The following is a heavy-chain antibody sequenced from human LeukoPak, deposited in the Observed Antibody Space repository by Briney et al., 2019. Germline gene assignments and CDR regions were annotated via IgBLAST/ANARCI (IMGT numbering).Heavy chain of an antibody. D-gene: IGHD6-19*01. J-gene: IGHJ5*02. CDR1: GFTFSSYG. CDR3: AKEDSSGWYRGANWFDP. V-gene: IGHV3-30*18. Sequence: GGSLRLSCAASGFTFSSYGMHWVRQAPGKGLEWVAVISYDGSNKYYADSVKGRFTISRDNSKNTLYLQMNSLGAEDTAVYYCAKEDSSGWYRGANWFDPWGQGTLVTVSS. CDR2: ISYDGSNK.